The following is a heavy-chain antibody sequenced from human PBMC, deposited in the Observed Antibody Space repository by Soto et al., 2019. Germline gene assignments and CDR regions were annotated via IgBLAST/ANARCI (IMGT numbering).Heavy chain of an antibody. J-gene: IGHJ6*02. CDR3: AKSASWGYYYGMEV. CDR2: ISYDGSNK. V-gene: IGHV3-30*18. D-gene: IGHD7-27*01. Sequence: PGWSLRLSCAASGFTFSSYGMHLVRQAPGKGLEWVAFISYDGSNKYYADSVKGRFTISRDNSKNTLYLQMNSLRAEDTAVYYCAKSASWGYYYGMEVWGQGTKVTVS. CDR1: GFTFSSYG.